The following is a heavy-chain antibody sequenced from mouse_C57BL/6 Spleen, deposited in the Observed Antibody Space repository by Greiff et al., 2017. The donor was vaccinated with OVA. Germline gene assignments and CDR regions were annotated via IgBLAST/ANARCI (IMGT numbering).Heavy chain of an antibody. CDR3: ARVDYYGSFAY. Sequence: EVMLVESEGGLVQPGSSMKLSCTASGFTFSDYYMAWVRQVPEKGLEWVANINYDGSSTYYLDSLKSRFIISRDNAKNILYLQMSSLKSEDTATYYCARVDYYGSFAYWGQGTLVTVSA. CDR1: GFTFSDYY. CDR2: INYDGSST. V-gene: IGHV5-16*01. D-gene: IGHD1-1*01. J-gene: IGHJ3*01.